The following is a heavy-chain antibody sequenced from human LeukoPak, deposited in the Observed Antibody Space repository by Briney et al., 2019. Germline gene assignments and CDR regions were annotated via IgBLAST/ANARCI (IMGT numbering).Heavy chain of an antibody. CDR3: AASYYYGSGANGPSFDY. D-gene: IGHD3-10*01. CDR1: GGSISSYY. Sequence: PSETLSLTCTVSGGSISSYYWSWIRQPPGKGLEWIGYIYYSGSTNYNPSLKSRVTISVDTSKNQFSLKLSSVTAADTAVYYCAASYYYGSGANGPSFDYWGQGTLVTVSS. V-gene: IGHV4-59*01. CDR2: IYYSGST. J-gene: IGHJ4*02.